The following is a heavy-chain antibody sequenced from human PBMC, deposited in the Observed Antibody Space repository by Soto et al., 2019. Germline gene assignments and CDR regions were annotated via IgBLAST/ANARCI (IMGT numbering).Heavy chain of an antibody. CDR3: GKGEGFLDY. Sequence: ASVKVSCKASVYTFINYGITWVRQAPGQGLEWMGWITPYNGNTNYAQKLQGRVTMTTDTSTSTAYMELRSLRSDDTAVYYCGKGEGFLDYWGQGTLVTVS. CDR1: VYTFINYG. CDR2: ITPYNGNT. D-gene: IGHD2-15*01. V-gene: IGHV1-18*01. J-gene: IGHJ4*02.